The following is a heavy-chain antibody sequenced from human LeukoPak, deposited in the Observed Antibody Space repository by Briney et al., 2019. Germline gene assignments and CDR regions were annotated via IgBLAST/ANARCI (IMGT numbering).Heavy chain of an antibody. Sequence: PGRSLRLSCAASGFTFSSYAMYWVRQAPGKGLEWVAVISYDGSKKYYADSVKGRFTISRNNAGDTLFLQMNSLRAEDTGVYYCATDLSGRQDYWGQGTLVTVSS. CDR1: GFTFSSYA. V-gene: IGHV3-30-3*01. J-gene: IGHJ4*02. CDR2: ISYDGSKK. D-gene: IGHD5-12*01. CDR3: ATDLSGRQDY.